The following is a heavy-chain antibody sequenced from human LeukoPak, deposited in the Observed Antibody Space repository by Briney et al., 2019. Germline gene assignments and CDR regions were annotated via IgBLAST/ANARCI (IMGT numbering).Heavy chain of an antibody. CDR2: INPNSGGT. J-gene: IGHJ4*02. Sequence: ASVKVSCKASGYTFTGYYMHWVRQAPGQGLEWMGWINPNSGGTNYAQKFQGRVTISADTSKNQFSLKLSSVTAADTAVYYCARVAWRWLQLRGYYFDYWGQGTLVTVSS. V-gene: IGHV1-2*02. CDR1: GYTFTGYY. D-gene: IGHD5-24*01. CDR3: ARVAWRWLQLRGYYFDY.